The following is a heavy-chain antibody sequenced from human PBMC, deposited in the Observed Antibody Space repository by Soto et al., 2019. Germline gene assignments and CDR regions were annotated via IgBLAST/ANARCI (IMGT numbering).Heavy chain of an antibody. Sequence: GGSLRLSCTTSGFNFGDYAMIWLRQAPGKGLEWLAFIRSKASGGTAEYAASVKDRFTILRDDSEGIAYLQMNSLKTEDTAVYYCTRDKFGERVFDCWGQGALVTVSS. CDR3: TRDKFGERVFDC. D-gene: IGHD3-10*01. CDR2: IRSKASGGTA. CDR1: GFNFGDYA. V-gene: IGHV3-49*03. J-gene: IGHJ4*02.